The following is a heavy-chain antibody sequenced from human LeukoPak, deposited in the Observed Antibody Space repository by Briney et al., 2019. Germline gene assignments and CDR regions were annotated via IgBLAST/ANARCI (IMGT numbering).Heavy chain of an antibody. J-gene: IGHJ6*03. Sequence: GGSLRLSCAASGFTFDGYAMHWVRQAPGKGLEWVSLISWDGGSTYYADSVKGRFTISRDNSKNSLYLQMNSLRAEDTALYYCAKGGYYYYYMDVWGKGTTVTVSS. CDR2: ISWDGGST. CDR1: GFTFDGYA. V-gene: IGHV3-43D*03. CDR3: AKGGYYYYYMDV.